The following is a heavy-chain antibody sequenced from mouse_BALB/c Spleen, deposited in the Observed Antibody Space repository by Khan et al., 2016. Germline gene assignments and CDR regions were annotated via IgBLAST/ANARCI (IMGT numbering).Heavy chain of an antibody. CDR2: IRLKSDDYVT. Sequence: EVKLEVSGGGLVQPGGSMKLSCVASGFTFSNYWMNWVRQSPEKGLEWVADIRLKSDDYVTHYAVSVRGWFTISSDDSKSSVYLQMNNLSAEDTGIYFCWILLWGQGTTLTVSS. V-gene: IGHV6-6*02. CDR1: GFTFSNYW. J-gene: IGHJ2*01. CDR3: WILL.